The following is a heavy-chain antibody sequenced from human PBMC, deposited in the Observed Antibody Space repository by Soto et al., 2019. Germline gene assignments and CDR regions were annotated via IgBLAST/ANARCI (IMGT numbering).Heavy chain of an antibody. CDR1: GVSISSHGYF. Sequence: QLQLQESGPGLVQPSETLSLTCTVSGVSISSHGYFWGWIRQPPGKGLEWIGMISYSGSTYYSPSLKSRVTISADTSKNQLSLRLSSVTAADTAVFPCINYNSGWKYWGQGTVVTVSS. D-gene: IGHD5-12*01. CDR2: ISYSGST. CDR3: INYNSGWKY. J-gene: IGHJ4*02. V-gene: IGHV4-39*01.